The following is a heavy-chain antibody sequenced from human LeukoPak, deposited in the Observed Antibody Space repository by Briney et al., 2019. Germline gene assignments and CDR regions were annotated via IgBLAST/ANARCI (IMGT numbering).Heavy chain of an antibody. CDR1: GFTFSSSV. Sequence: GGSLRLSCAASGFTFSSSVMSWVRQAPGKGPEWVSTIDGSGTRTFYALSLNGRFIISRDNSMNTLYLQMDGLRAEDTAVYYCARDRGGYSTDFDWRGQGALVTVSS. V-gene: IGHV3-23*01. CDR3: ARDRGGYSTDFDW. CDR2: IDGSGTRT. J-gene: IGHJ4*02. D-gene: IGHD5-12*01.